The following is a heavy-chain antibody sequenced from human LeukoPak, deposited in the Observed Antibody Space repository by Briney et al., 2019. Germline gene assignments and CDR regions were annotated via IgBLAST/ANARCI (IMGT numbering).Heavy chain of an antibody. J-gene: IGHJ4*02. Sequence: SETLSLTCTVSGGSISSYYWSWIRQPPGKGLEWIGYIYYSGSTSYNPSLKSRVTISVDTSKNQFSLKLSSVTAADTAVYYCAREASSSGWYVYYFDYWGQGTLVTVSS. CDR1: GGSISSYY. V-gene: IGHV4-59*01. D-gene: IGHD6-19*01. CDR3: AREASSSGWYVYYFDY. CDR2: IYYSGST.